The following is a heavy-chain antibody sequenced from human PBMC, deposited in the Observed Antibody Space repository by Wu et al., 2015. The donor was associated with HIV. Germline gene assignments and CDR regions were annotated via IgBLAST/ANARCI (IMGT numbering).Heavy chain of an antibody. CDR3: ARVPPRVAERDESYYMDV. Sequence: VQSGAEVKEAWASVKVSARLMVTPLPLMVSSGCDRPLDKGLSGMGWISVYNGNTNYAQKFQGRVTMTTDTSTSTAYMELRSLRSDDTAVYYCARVPPRVAERDESYYMDVWGKGTTVTVSS. D-gene: IGHD3-3*01. CDR1: VTPLPLMV. J-gene: IGHJ6*03. CDR2: ISVYNGNT. V-gene: IGHV1-18*01.